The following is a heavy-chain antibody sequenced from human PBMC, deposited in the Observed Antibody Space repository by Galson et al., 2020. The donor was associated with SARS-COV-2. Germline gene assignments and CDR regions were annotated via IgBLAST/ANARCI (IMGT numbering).Heavy chain of an antibody. D-gene: IGHD1-7*01. CDR1: GYTFTSYG. Sequence: ASVKVSCKASGYTFTSYGFSWVRQAPGQGLEWMGWISAYNGDTNYAQRFQGRLFMTTDTSTSTVSMELRSLRIDDTAVYYCARDFDRELLDFWGQGTLVTVSS. J-gene: IGHJ4*02. CDR2: ISAYNGDT. V-gene: IGHV1-18*04. CDR3: ARDFDRELLDF.